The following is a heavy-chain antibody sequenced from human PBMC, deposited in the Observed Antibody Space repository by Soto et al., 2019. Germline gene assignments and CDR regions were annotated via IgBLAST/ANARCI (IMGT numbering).Heavy chain of an antibody. J-gene: IGHJ4*02. Sequence: PSETLSLTCTVSGGSICSYYWSWIRQPPGKGLEWIGYIYYSGSTNYNPSLKSRVTISVDTSKNQFSLKLSSVTAADTAVYYCARVLLTGYYSGLDYWGQGTLVTVSS. D-gene: IGHD3-9*01. CDR1: GGSICSYY. V-gene: IGHV4-59*01. CDR2: IYYSGST. CDR3: ARVLLTGYYSGLDY.